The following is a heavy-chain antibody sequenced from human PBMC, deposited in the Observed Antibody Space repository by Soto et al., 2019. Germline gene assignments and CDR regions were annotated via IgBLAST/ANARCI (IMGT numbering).Heavy chain of an antibody. J-gene: IGHJ6*03. D-gene: IGHD3-16*02. CDR2: IIPIFGNT. CDR3: ARGQDDYIWGSYRYNYYYYYMDV. CDR1: GGTFSSYA. Sequence: ASVKVSCNASGGTFSSYAISWVRQAPGQGLEWMGGIIPIFGNTGYAQKFQGRVTMTRNTSISTAYMELSSLRSEDTAVYYCARGQDDYIWGSYRYNYYYYYMDVWGKGTTVTVSS. V-gene: IGHV1-8*02.